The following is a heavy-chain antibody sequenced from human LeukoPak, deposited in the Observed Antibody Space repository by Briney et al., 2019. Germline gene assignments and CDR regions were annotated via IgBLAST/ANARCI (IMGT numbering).Heavy chain of an antibody. V-gene: IGHV3-23*01. Sequence: GGSLRLSCAASGFTFSSYGMSWVRQAPGKGLEWVSAISGSGGSTYYADSVKGRFTISRDNSKNTLYLQMNSLRAEDTAVYYCAKGPTRIQLWLSYYYMDVWGKGTTVTISS. CDR2: ISGSGGST. CDR1: GFTFSSYG. CDR3: AKGPTRIQLWLSYYYMDV. D-gene: IGHD5-18*01. J-gene: IGHJ6*03.